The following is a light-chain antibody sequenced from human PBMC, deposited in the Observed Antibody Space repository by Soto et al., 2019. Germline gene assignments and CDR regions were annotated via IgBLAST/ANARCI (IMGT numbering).Light chain of an antibody. CDR1: ESVSRN. CDR2: DAS. CDR3: QKHNSWPQIT. V-gene: IGKV3-15*01. Sequence: EVVLTQAPATRSVSPLERATLSFRASESVSRNLAWYQQKPGQAPRLLIYDASTRATGIPHTFSGGGSGTEFTLTISSLKSEDFVVYYCQKHNSWPQITCGKGPQREIK. J-gene: IGKJ5*01.